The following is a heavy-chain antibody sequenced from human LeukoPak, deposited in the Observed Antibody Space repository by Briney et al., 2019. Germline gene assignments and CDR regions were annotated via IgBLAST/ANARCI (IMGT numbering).Heavy chain of an antibody. CDR1: GGSFSGYY. Sequence: SETLSLTCAVYGGSFSGYYWSWIRQPPGKGLEWIGEINHSGSTNYNPSLKSRVTISVDTSKNQFSLKLSSVTAADTAVYYCARRTYYYDLDIWGQGTMVTVSS. CDR3: ARRTYYYDLDI. D-gene: IGHD3-22*01. J-gene: IGHJ3*02. CDR2: INHSGST. V-gene: IGHV4-34*01.